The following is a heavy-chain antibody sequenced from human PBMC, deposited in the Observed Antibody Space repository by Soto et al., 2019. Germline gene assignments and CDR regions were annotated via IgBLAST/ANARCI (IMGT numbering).Heavy chain of an antibody. Sequence: VQLLESGGRLVQPGGSLRLSCAASGFTFNNYAMSWVRQAPGKRLEWVSAISYSGDRTFYADSAKGRFTISRDNSKNTLYLEMKSLRAEDTAIYYCAKVTIEVPAPGTAVWGQGTTVTVSS. J-gene: IGHJ6*02. CDR2: ISYSGDRT. V-gene: IGHV3-23*01. D-gene: IGHD6-13*01. CDR3: AKVTIEVPAPGTAV. CDR1: GFTFNNYA.